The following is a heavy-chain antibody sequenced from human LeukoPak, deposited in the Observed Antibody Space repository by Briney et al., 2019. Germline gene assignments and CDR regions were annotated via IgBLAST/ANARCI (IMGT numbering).Heavy chain of an antibody. CDR1: GGSISSGDYY. Sequence: SQTLSLTCTFSGGSISSGDYYGSWIRQPPGEGLEWIGYLYYSGRTYYNPSLKSRVTISVDTSKTQFSLKLSSVTAADTAVYYCAREGTVTTKTPYAFDIWGQGTMVTVSS. D-gene: IGHD4-17*01. J-gene: IGHJ3*02. V-gene: IGHV4-30-4*01. CDR2: LYYSGRT. CDR3: AREGTVTTKTPYAFDI.